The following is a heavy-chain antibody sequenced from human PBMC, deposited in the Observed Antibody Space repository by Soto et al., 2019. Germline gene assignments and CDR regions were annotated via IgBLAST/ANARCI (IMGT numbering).Heavy chain of an antibody. Sequence: SETLSLTCTVSGDSFSSYNWGWIRQPPGEGLDWIGYIYYIGSTNYNPSLKSRVTISVDASKSLFSLKLSSVTAADTAVYYCARTYCSGGSCYPAYWGQGILVTVSS. CDR2: IYYIGST. CDR3: ARTYCSGGSCYPAY. V-gene: IGHV4-59*01. J-gene: IGHJ4*02. D-gene: IGHD2-15*01. CDR1: GDSFSSYN.